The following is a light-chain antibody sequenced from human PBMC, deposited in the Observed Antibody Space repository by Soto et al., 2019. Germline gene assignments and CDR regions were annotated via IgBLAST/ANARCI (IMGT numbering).Light chain of an antibody. CDR1: SSNIGSNY. V-gene: IGLV1-47*01. J-gene: IGLJ3*02. Sequence: QSVLTQPPSASGTPGQRVTISCSGSSSNIGSNYVYWYQQFPGTAPKLLIYRNTQRPSGVPDRFSGSKSGTSASLAISGLRSEDEADYHCAAWDDSLSGLGVFGGGTKLTVL. CDR3: AAWDDSLSGLGV. CDR2: RNT.